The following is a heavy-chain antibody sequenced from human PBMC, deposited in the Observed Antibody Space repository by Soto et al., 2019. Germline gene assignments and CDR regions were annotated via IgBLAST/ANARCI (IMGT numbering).Heavy chain of an antibody. CDR1: RFTFSSYG. Sequence: GGSLRLSCAASRFTFSSYGIHWVRQAPGKGLEWVAVISYDGSNKYYADSVKGRFTISRDNSKNTLYLQMDSLRAEDSAVYYCARDMSGGTYNYYCGMDVWGQGTTVTVSS. CDR3: ARDMSGGTYNYYCGMDV. CDR2: ISYDGSNK. D-gene: IGHD1-26*01. V-gene: IGHV3-30*03. J-gene: IGHJ6*02.